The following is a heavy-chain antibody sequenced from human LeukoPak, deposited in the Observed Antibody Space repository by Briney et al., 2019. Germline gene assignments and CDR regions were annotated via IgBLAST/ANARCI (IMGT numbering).Heavy chain of an antibody. CDR3: AKGSTGTTVDY. V-gene: IGHV3-9*03. CDR1: GFTFDDYA. Sequence: GGSLRLSCAASGFTFDDYAMHWVRQAPGKGLEWVSGISWNSGSIGYADSVKGRFTISRDNAKNSLYLQMNSLRAEDMALYYCAKGSTGTTVDYWGQGTLVTVSS. D-gene: IGHD1-7*01. J-gene: IGHJ4*02. CDR2: ISWNSGSI.